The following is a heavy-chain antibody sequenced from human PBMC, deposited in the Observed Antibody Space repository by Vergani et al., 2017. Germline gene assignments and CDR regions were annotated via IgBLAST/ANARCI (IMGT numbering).Heavy chain of an antibody. J-gene: IGHJ4*02. D-gene: IGHD3-10*01. CDR3: AKDRTYYGSGSYYNGFDY. V-gene: IGHV3-30*18. CDR1: GFTFSSYG. Sequence: QVQLVESGGGVVQPGRSLRLSCAASGFTFSSYGMHWVRQAPGKGLEWVAVISYDGSNKYYADSVKGRFTISRDNSKNTLYLQMNSLRAEDTAVYYCAKDRTYYGSGSYYNGFDYWGQGTLVTGSS. CDR2: ISYDGSNK.